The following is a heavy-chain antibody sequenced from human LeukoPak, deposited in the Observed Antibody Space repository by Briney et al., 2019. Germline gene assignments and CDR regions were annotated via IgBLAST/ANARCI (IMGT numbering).Heavy chain of an antibody. D-gene: IGHD3-10*01. Sequence: PSQTLSLTCTVSGGSISSGSYYWSWIRQPAGKGLEWIGRIYTSGSTNYNPSLKSRVTMSVDTSKNQFSLKLSSVTAADTAVYYCARMPLRITMVRGAEYYYYMDVWGKGTTVTVSS. CDR2: IYTSGST. CDR3: ARMPLRITMVRGAEYYYYMDV. CDR1: GGSISSGSYY. V-gene: IGHV4-61*02. J-gene: IGHJ6*03.